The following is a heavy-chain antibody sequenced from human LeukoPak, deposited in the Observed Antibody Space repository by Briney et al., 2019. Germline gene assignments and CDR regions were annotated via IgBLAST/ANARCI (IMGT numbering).Heavy chain of an antibody. CDR3: AKVDSLTAYFDS. Sequence: GGSLRLSCAASGFTFSAYWMGWVRLTPGKGLEWVANIKRDGDEKYSVDSVKGRFTIFRDNAKNSLYLQMNSLRAEDTALYYCAKVDSLTAYFDSWGQGTLVTVSS. J-gene: IGHJ4*02. V-gene: IGHV3-7*03. CDR2: IKRDGDEK. CDR1: GFTFSAYW. D-gene: IGHD3-22*01.